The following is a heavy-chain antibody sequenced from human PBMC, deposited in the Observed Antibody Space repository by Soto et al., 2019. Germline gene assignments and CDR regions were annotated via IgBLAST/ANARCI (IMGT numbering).Heavy chain of an antibody. D-gene: IGHD6-19*01. CDR3: ATTSGHYSSAWQRLDV. CDR2: INPYNGAT. Sequence: QVQLVQSGAEVKKPGASVKVSCKASGYTFTAYHVHWVRQAPGQGLEWMAWINPYNGATNYAQRFQDRVTLTSYTSISTAYMEINKLTSDDAAVYYCATTSGHYSSAWQRLDVWGRGTTVTVSS. J-gene: IGHJ6*02. V-gene: IGHV1-2*02. CDR1: GYTFTAYH.